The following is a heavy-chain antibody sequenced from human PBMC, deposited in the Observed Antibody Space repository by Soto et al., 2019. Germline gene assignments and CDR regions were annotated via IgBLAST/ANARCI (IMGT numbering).Heavy chain of an antibody. CDR1: GYTFKSYA. Sequence: EASVKVSCKASGYTFKSYAMHWVRQAPGQRLEWMGWISAYNGNTNYAQKFQGRVTMTEDTSTDTAYMELSSLRSEDTAVYYCAKYYYDRSGYYLAFDIWGQGTMVTVSS. CDR2: ISAYNGNT. J-gene: IGHJ3*02. V-gene: IGHV1-3*01. CDR3: AKYYYDRSGYYLAFDI. D-gene: IGHD3-22*01.